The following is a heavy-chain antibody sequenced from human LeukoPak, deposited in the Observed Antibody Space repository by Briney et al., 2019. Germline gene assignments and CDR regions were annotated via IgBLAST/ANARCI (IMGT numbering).Heavy chain of an antibody. J-gene: IGHJ4*02. CDR1: GYSFTNYW. D-gene: IGHD5-18*01. V-gene: IGHV5-51*01. CDR3: ARLQSDSHSTFDY. CDR2: IFPGDSDS. Sequence: GESLKISCKGSGYSFTNYWIGWVRQMPGKGLEWMGIIFPGDSDSRYSPSLQGQVTFSADKSITTAYLQWSSLKASDTAMYYCARLQSDSHSTFDYWGQGTLVTVTS.